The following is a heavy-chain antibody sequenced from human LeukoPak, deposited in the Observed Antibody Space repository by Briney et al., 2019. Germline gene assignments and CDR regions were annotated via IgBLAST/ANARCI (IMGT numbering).Heavy chain of an antibody. Sequence: PSETLSLTCTVSGGSISSYYWSWIRQPPGKGLEWIGYIYYSGTTNYNPSLKSRVTISVDTSKKQFSLKLSSVTPADTAVYYCVGGGSGVLYNWVGWFDPWGQGTLVTVSS. V-gene: IGHV4-59*01. J-gene: IGHJ5*02. CDR1: GGSISSYY. CDR2: IYYSGTT. D-gene: IGHD3-10*01. CDR3: VGGGSGVLYNWVGWFDP.